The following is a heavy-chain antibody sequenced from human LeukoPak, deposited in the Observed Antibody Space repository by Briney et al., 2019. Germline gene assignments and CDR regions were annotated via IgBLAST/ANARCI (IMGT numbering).Heavy chain of an antibody. D-gene: IGHD5-18*01. Sequence: GGSLRLSCAASGSTFSSYGMHWVRQAPGKGLEWVAVIWYDGSNKYYADSVKGRFTISRDNSKNTLYLQMNSLRAEDTAVYYCAREGAAMMKPYGMDVWGQGTTVTVSS. CDR3: AREGAAMMKPYGMDV. V-gene: IGHV3-33*01. CDR1: GSTFSSYG. CDR2: IWYDGSNK. J-gene: IGHJ6*02.